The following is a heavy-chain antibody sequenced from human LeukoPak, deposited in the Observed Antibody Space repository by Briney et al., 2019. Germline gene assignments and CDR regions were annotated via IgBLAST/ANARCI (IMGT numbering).Heavy chain of an antibody. J-gene: IGHJ4*02. Sequence: QPGGSLRLSCAASGFTFDDYAMHWVRQAPGKGLEWVSGISWNSGSIGYADSVKGRFTISRDNAKNSLYLQMNSLRAEDMALYYCAKDMGPNTSSGWSPGGGPFDYWGQGTLVTVSS. CDR3: AKDMGPNTSSGWSPGGGPFDY. V-gene: IGHV3-9*03. CDR1: GFTFDDYA. D-gene: IGHD6-19*01. CDR2: ISWNSGSI.